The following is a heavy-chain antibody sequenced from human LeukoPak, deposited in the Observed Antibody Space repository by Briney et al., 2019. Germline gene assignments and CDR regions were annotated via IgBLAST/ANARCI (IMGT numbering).Heavy chain of an antibody. CDR2: ISGSGGST. D-gene: IGHD3-10*01. Sequence: GGSLRLSCAASGFTFSSYAMSWVRQAPEKGLEWVSAISGSGGSTYYADSVKGRFTISRDNSKNTLYLQMNSLRAEDTAVYYCAKADIITMVRGVTLDAFDIWGQGTMVTVSS. CDR3: AKADIITMVRGVTLDAFDI. V-gene: IGHV3-23*01. J-gene: IGHJ3*02. CDR1: GFTFSSYA.